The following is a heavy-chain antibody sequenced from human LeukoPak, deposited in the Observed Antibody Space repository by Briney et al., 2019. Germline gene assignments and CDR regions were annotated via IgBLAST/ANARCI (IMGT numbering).Heavy chain of an antibody. D-gene: IGHD3-10*01. CDR1: GFTFDDYA. J-gene: IGHJ4*02. Sequence: GGSLRLSCAASGFTFDDYAMHWVRQAPGKGLERVSLISGDGGSTYYADSVKGRFTISRDNSKNSLFLQMNSLRTEDTALYYCAKDRVAMVRGVSFSFDCWGQGTLVPVSS. CDR3: AKDRVAMVRGVSFSFDC. V-gene: IGHV3-43*02. CDR2: ISGDGGST.